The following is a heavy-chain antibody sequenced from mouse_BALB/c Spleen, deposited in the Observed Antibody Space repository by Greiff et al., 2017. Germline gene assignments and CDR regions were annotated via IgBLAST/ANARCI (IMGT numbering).Heavy chain of an antibody. CDR1: GYTFTSYV. D-gene: IGHD1-1*01. CDR2: INPYNDGT. Sequence: VQLQQSGPELVKPGASVKMSCKASGYTFTSYVMHWVKQKPGQGLEWIGYINPYNDGTKYNEKFKGKATLTSDKSSSTAYMELSSLTSEDSAVYYCAREVYYGSSYFDYWGQGTTLTVSS. CDR3: AREVYYGSSYFDY. V-gene: IGHV1-14*01. J-gene: IGHJ2*01.